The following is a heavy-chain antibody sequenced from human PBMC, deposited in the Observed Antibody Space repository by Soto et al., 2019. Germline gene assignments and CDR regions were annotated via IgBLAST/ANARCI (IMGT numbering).Heavy chain of an antibody. D-gene: IGHD2-15*01. CDR2: ISSSGSTI. CDR1: GFTFSDYY. J-gene: IGHJ3*02. V-gene: IGHV3-11*01. CDR3: AKPHIVVVVAATPGAFDI. Sequence: PGGSLRLSCAASGFTFSDYYMSWIRQAPGKGLEWVSYISSSGSTIYYADSVKGRFTISRDNAKNSLYLQMNSLRAEDTAVYYCAKPHIVVVVAATPGAFDIWGQGTMVTVSS.